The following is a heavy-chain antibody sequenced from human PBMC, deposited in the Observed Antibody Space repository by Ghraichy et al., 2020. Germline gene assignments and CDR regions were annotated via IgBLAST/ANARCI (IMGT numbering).Heavy chain of an antibody. Sequence: GGSLRLSCTASGFTFSSYAMTWVRQAPGKGLEWVSFITASGGSTNSADSVKGRFTISRDNSKNTLYLQMNSLRAEDTAVYYCAKDPSGVDSGSGSPARYWGQGTLVTVSS. V-gene: IGHV3-23*01. CDR2: ITASGGST. CDR3: AKDPSGVDSGSGSPARY. CDR1: GFTFSSYA. D-gene: IGHD3-10*01. J-gene: IGHJ4*02.